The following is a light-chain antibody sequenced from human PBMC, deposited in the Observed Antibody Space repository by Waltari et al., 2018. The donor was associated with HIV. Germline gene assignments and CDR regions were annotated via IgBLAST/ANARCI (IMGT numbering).Light chain of an antibody. V-gene: IGLV2-11*01. J-gene: IGLJ3*02. CDR2: DVT. Sequence: QSALPQPRSVSGSPGQSVTISCTGTSSAVGGYNYVSWYQQHPGKAPKLMIYDVTKRPSGVPDRFSGSKSGNTASLTISGLQAEDEADYFCCSYAGGYTLVFGGGTKLTVL. CDR1: SSAVGGYNY. CDR3: CSYAGGYTLV.